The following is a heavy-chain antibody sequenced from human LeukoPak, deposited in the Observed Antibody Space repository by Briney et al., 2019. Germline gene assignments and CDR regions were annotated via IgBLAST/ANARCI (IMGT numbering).Heavy chain of an antibody. Sequence: GGSLRLSCEASGLTFSTYGMHWVRQAPGKGLEWAAVIWYDGSNKNYADSVKGRFTISRDNSKNTLYLQMNSLRAEDTAVYYCARRGTPNAFDLWGQGTMVTVSS. CDR1: GLTFSTYG. V-gene: IGHV3-33*01. CDR2: IWYDGSNK. D-gene: IGHD3-16*01. J-gene: IGHJ3*01. CDR3: ARRGTPNAFDL.